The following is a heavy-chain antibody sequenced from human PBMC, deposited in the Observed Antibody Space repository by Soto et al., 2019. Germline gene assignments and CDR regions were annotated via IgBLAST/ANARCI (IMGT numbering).Heavy chain of an antibody. J-gene: IGHJ6*03. Sequence: PGESLKIFCKGSGYSFTSYWIGWVRQMPVKGLEWMGIIYPGDSDTRYSPSFQGQVTISADKSISTAYLQWSSLKASDTAMYYCARHEGGSGSYYTPSAANMDVWGKGTTVTVSS. CDR1: GYSFTSYW. V-gene: IGHV5-51*01. CDR3: ARHEGGSGSYYTPSAANMDV. D-gene: IGHD3-10*01. CDR2: IYPGDSDT.